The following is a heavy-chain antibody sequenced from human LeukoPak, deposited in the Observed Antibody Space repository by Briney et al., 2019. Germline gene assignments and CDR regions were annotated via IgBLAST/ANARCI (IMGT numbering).Heavy chain of an antibody. CDR1: GGTFSSYA. CDR3: ARGPRKTLYYDSSGGCDY. Sequence: ASVKVSCKASGGTFSSYAISWVRQAPGQGLEWMGGIIPIFGTANYAQKFQGRVTITADESTSTAYMELSSLRSEDTAVYYCARGPRKTLYYDSSGGCDYWGQGTLVTVSS. V-gene: IGHV1-69*13. J-gene: IGHJ4*02. D-gene: IGHD3-22*01. CDR2: IIPIFGTA.